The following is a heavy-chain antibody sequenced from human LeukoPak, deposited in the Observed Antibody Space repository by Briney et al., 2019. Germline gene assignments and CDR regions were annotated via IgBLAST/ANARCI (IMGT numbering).Heavy chain of an antibody. J-gene: IGHJ6*03. CDR1: GYTFTSYA. V-gene: IGHV1-18*01. Sequence: GASVKVSCKASGYTFTSYAMNWVRQAPGQGLEWMGWISAYNGNTNYAQKLQGRVTMTTDTSTSTAYMELRSLRSDDTAVYYCARRPLIAFSDYRQPDYYMDVWGKGTTVTVSS. CDR2: ISAYNGNT. CDR3: ARRPLIAFSDYRQPDYYMDV. D-gene: IGHD4-11*01.